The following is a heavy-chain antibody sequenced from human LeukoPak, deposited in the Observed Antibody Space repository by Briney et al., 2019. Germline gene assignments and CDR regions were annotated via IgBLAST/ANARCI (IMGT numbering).Heavy chain of an antibody. CDR3: ARNDGYGNLDY. J-gene: IGHJ4*02. CDR1: GGSITSGGYY. CDR2: IYYSGTT. V-gene: IGHV4-31*01. D-gene: IGHD5-18*01. Sequence: SETLSLTCTVSGGSITSGGYYWSWVRQHPGKGLEWIGYIYYSGTTYYNPSLKSQITMTVDTSKNQVSLKLNSVTAADTAVYYCARNDGYGNLDYWGQGTLVTVSS.